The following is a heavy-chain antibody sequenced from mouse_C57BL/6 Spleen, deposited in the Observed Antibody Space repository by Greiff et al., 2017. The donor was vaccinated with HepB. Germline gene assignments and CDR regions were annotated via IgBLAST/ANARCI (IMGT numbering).Heavy chain of an antibody. CDR3: ARHTTVVEGYWYFDV. CDR1: GFTFSSYG. Sequence: EVQVVESGGDLVKPGGSLKLSCAASGFTFSSYGMSWVRQTPDKRLEWVATISSGGSYTYYPDSVKGRFTISRDNAKNTLYLQMSSLKSEDTAMYYCARHTTVVEGYWYFDVWGTGTTVTVSS. V-gene: IGHV5-6*01. J-gene: IGHJ1*03. D-gene: IGHD1-1*01. CDR2: ISSGGSYT.